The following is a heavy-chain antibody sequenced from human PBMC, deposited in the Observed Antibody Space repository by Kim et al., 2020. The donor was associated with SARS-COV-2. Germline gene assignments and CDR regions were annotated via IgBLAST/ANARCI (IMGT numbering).Heavy chain of an antibody. V-gene: IGHV4-34*01. CDR3: ARGRQLVLLQYSLWSPSDY. CDR2: INHSGST. Sequence: SETLSLTCAVYGGSFSGYYWSWIRQPPGKGLEWIGEINHSGSTNYNPYLKSRVTISVDTSKNQFSLKLSSVTAADTAVYYCARGRQLVLLQYSLWSPSDYWGQGTLVTVSS. J-gene: IGHJ4*02. D-gene: IGHD6-13*01. CDR1: GGSFSGYY.